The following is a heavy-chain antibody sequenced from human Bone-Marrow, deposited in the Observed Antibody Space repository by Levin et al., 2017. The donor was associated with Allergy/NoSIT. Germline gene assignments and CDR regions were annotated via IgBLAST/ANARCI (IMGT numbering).Heavy chain of an antibody. CDR2: IIPIFGTA. V-gene: IGHV1-69*13. CDR3: ARPDFGVVHDAFDI. D-gene: IGHD3-3*01. J-gene: IGHJ3*02. CDR1: GGTFSSYA. Sequence: ASVKVSCKASGGTFSSYAISWVRQAPGQGLEWMGGIIPIFGTANYAQKFQGRVTITADESTSTAYMELSSLRSEDTAVYYCARPDFGVVHDAFDIWGQGTMVTVSS.